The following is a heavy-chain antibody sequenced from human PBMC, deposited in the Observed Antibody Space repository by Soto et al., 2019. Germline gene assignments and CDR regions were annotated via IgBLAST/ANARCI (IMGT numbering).Heavy chain of an antibody. CDR3: AKGASTTVFAFNDY. Sequence: EVQLVESGGGLVQPGRSLRLSCAASGFTFDDYAMHWVRQGPGKGLEWVSSSSWNSGNVGYADSVKGRFTISRDNAKNYLYLQMNSLTGEDTALYYCAKGASTTVFAFNDYWGQGTLVTVSS. CDR1: GFTFDDYA. V-gene: IGHV3-9*01. CDR2: SSWNSGNV. J-gene: IGHJ4*02. D-gene: IGHD4-17*01.